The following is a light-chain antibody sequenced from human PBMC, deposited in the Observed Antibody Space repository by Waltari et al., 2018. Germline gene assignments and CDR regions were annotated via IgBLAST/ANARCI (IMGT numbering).Light chain of an antibody. J-gene: IGKJ2*01. Sequence: EFVLTQSLGTLSLSPGERATLSCRSSQSVSSSSLAWYQQKPGQAPRRLIYGASSRATGIPDRFSGSGSGTDFTRTISRLEPEDFAVYYCQQYGSSPPYTFGQGTKLEIK. V-gene: IGKV3-20*01. CDR3: QQYGSSPPYT. CDR2: GAS. CDR1: QSVSSSS.